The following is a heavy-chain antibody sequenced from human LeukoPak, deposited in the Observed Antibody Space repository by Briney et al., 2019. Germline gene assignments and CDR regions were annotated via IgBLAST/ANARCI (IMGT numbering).Heavy chain of an antibody. V-gene: IGHV4-4*07. CDR2: IYTSGST. CDR1: GGSISSYY. Sequence: SETLSLTCTVSGGSISSYYWSWIRQPAGKGLEWIGRIYTSGSTNYNPSLKSRVTMSVDTSKNQFSLKQNSVTAADTAVYYCAREMNYYDSSGYYERGGDAFDIWGQGTMVTVSS. J-gene: IGHJ3*02. D-gene: IGHD3-22*01. CDR3: AREMNYYDSSGYYERGGDAFDI.